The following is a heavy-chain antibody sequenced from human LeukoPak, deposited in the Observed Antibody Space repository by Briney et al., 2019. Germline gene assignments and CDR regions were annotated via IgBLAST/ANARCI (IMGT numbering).Heavy chain of an antibody. CDR2: IRYDGSNK. V-gene: IGHV3-30*02. J-gene: IGHJ6*03. D-gene: IGHD6-6*01. CDR1: GFTFSSYG. CDR3: AKDKEQLVPWGYYYYYMDV. Sequence: PGGSLRLSCAASGFTFSSYGMHWVRQAPGKGLGWVAFIRYDGSNKYYADSVKGRFTISRDNSKNTLYLQMNSLRAEDTAVYYCAKDKEQLVPWGYYYYYMDVWGKGTTVTVSS.